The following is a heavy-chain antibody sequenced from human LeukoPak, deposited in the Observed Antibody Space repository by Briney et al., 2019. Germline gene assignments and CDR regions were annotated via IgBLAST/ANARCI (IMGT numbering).Heavy chain of an antibody. CDR2: IYYSGST. CDR3: ARSYSNVDY. V-gene: IGHV4-59*01. CDR1: GGSISSYY. D-gene: IGHD4-11*01. Sequence: SETLSLTRTVSGGSISSYYWSWIRQPPGKGLEWIGYIYYSGSTKYNPSLKSRVTISVDTSKNQFSLKLRSVTAADTAVYYCARSYSNVDYWGQGTLVTVSS. J-gene: IGHJ4*02.